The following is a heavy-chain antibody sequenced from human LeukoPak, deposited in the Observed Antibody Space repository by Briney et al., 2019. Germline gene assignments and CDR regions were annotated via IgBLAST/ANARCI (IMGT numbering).Heavy chain of an antibody. V-gene: IGHV3-23*01. D-gene: IGHD4-17*01. J-gene: IGHJ6*03. Sequence: QPGGSLRLSCAASGFTFSSYGMSWVRQAPGKGLEWVSAISGSGGSTYYADSVKGRFTISRDNAKNSLYLQMNSLRAEDTAVYYCARDLRYYYYYMDVWGKGTTVTVSS. CDR1: GFTFSSYG. CDR3: ARDLRYYYYYMDV. CDR2: ISGSGGST.